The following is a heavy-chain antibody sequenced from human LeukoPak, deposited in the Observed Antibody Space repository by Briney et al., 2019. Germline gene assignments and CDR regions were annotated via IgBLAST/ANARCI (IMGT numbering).Heavy chain of an antibody. Sequence: GGSLRLSCAASGFTFNNYGMHRVRQAPGKGLEWVAVISYDGPNKYYADSVKGRFTISRDNSKNTQYLQMNSLRAEDTAVYYCAKGLARFGYGALLDFWGQGTLVTVSS. CDR2: ISYDGPNK. CDR3: AKGLARFGYGALLDF. CDR1: GFTFNNYG. V-gene: IGHV3-30*18. D-gene: IGHD4/OR15-4a*01. J-gene: IGHJ4*02.